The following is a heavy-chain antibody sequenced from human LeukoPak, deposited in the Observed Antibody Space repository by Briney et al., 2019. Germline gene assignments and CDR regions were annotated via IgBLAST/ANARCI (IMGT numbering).Heavy chain of an antibody. CDR1: GYTFTSHD. J-gene: IGHJ6*02. V-gene: IGHV1-8*01. Sequence: ASVRVSCKASGYTFTSHDINWVRQATGQGLEWMGRLNPDSGYTGSAQKFQGRVTMTRDTSISTAYMELSSLRSEDTAVYYCARADGGNSPGYYYGLDVWGPGTTVTVSS. CDR2: LNPDSGYT. CDR3: ARADGGNSPGYYYGLDV. D-gene: IGHD4-23*01.